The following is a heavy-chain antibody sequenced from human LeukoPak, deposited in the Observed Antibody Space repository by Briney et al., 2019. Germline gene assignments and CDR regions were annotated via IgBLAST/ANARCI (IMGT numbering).Heavy chain of an antibody. Sequence: PGRSLRLSCAASGFTFSNSAMHWVRQAPGKGLEWVSSISSSSSYMYYADSVKGRFTISRDNAKNSLYLQMNSLRAEDTAVYYCARGRVVVAVSDYWGQGTLVTVTS. CDR1: GFTFSNSA. CDR3: ARGRVVVAVSDY. D-gene: IGHD6-19*01. J-gene: IGHJ4*02. V-gene: IGHV3-21*01. CDR2: ISSSSSYM.